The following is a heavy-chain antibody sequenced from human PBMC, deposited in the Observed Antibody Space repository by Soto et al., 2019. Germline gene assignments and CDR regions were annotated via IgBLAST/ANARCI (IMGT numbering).Heavy chain of an antibody. CDR3: AGVILVLLDDAFDI. J-gene: IGHJ3*02. CDR1: GFTFSSYT. V-gene: IGHV3-30-3*01. CDR2: ISYDGSNK. Sequence: QVQLVESGGGGVQPGRSLRLSCAASGFTFSSYTMHWVRQAPGKGLEWVALISYDGSNKYYADSVKGRFTISRDNSKNTLYLQLNSLRAEDTAVYYCAGVILVLLDDAFDIWGQGTMVTGSA. D-gene: IGHD2-15*01.